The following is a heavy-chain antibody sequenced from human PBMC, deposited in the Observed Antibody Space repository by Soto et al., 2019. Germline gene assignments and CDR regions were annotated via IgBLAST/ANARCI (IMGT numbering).Heavy chain of an antibody. Sequence: QVQLQESGPGLVKPSQTLSLTCTVSGGSISSGDYYWSWIRQPPGKGLVWIGYIYYSGNTYYTPSLKRRVTISVDTSKNQFSLKLSSVTAADTAVYYCARAEGSGFLVSWGQGPLVTVSS. D-gene: IGHD3-10*01. CDR3: ARAEGSGFLVS. CDR2: IYYSGNT. V-gene: IGHV4-30-4*01. J-gene: IGHJ4*02. CDR1: GGSISSGDYY.